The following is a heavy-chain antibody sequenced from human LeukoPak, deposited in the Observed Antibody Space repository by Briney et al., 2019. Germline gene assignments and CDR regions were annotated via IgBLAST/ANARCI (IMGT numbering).Heavy chain of an antibody. CDR1: GGTFSSYA. CDR2: IIPIFGTA. CDR3: ARDGIAAAGPGLYYGWFDP. Sequence: SVKVSCKASGGTFSSYAISWVRQAPGQGLEWMGGIIPIFGTANHAQKFQGRVTITADESTSTAYMELSSLRSEDTAVYYCARDGIAAAGPGLYYGWFDPWGQGTLVTVSS. J-gene: IGHJ5*02. V-gene: IGHV1-69*01. D-gene: IGHD6-13*01.